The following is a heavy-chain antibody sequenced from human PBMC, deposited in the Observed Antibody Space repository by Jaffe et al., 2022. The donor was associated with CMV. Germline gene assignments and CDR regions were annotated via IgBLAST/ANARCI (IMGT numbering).Heavy chain of an antibody. D-gene: IGHD4-17*01. CDR2: IDWDDDK. V-gene: IGHV2-70*01. CDR3: ARIRAPYGDYEPDY. J-gene: IGHJ4*02. CDR1: GFSLSTSGMC. Sequence: QVTLRESGPALVKPTQTLTLTCTFSGFSLSTSGMCVSWIRQPPGKALEWLALIDWDDDKYYSTSLKTRLTISKDTSKNQVVLTMTNMDPVDTATYYCARIRAPYGDYEPDYWGQGTLVTVSS.